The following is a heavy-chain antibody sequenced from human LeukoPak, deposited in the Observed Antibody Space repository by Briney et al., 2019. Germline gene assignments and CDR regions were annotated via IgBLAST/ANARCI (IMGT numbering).Heavy chain of an antibody. CDR1: GYTFTSYG. V-gene: IGHV1-18*01. D-gene: IGHD3-3*01. CDR2: ISPYNGNT. J-gene: IGHJ4*02. CDR3: ARDGVYYDFDY. Sequence: GASVNVSCKASGYTFTSYGLIWVRQAPGQGLEWMGWISPYNGNTNYAQNFQGRVTMTTDTPTSTAYMELRSLRSDDTAVYYCARDGVYYDFDYWGQGTLVTVSS.